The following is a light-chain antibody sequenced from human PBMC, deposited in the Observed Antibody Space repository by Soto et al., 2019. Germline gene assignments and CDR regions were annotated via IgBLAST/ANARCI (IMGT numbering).Light chain of an antibody. CDR1: SSDVGGYNY. CDR2: EVF. Sequence: QSALTQPPSASGSPGQSVTISCTGTSSDVGGYNYVSWYQQHPGKAPKLMIYEVFKRPSGVPDRFSGSKSGNTASLDVSGLQAEDEADYYCSSYAGSNNFDVFGTGTKVTVL. V-gene: IGLV2-8*01. J-gene: IGLJ1*01. CDR3: SSYAGSNNFDV.